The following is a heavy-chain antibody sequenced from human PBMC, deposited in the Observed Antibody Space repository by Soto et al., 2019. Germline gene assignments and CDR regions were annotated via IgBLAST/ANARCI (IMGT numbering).Heavy chain of an antibody. CDR1: GGSISNYY. V-gene: IGHV4-59*08. CDR2: IYSSGST. J-gene: IGHJ6*02. CDR3: ARQDLIAMLYGMDV. D-gene: IGHD2-21*01. Sequence: PSETLSLTCTVSGGSISNYYWSWIRQPPGKGLEWIGYIYSSGSTHYNPSLQSRVTISADTSKNQFSLKLSSVTAADTAVYYCARQDLIAMLYGMDVWGQGTTVTVSS.